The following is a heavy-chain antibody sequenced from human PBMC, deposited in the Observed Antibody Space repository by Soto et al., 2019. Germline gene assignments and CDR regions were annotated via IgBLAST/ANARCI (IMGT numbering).Heavy chain of an antibody. J-gene: IGHJ4*02. CDR3: ARKRPAAVRGVIITHLDY. CDR2: ISGSGGST. V-gene: IGHV3-23*01. CDR1: GFTFSSYA. D-gene: IGHD3-10*01. Sequence: GGSLRLSCAASGFTFSSYAMGWVRQAPGKGLEWVSAISGSGGSTYYADSVKGRFTISRDNSKNTLYLQMNSLRAEDTAVYYCARKRPAAVRGVIITHLDYWGQGTLVTVSS.